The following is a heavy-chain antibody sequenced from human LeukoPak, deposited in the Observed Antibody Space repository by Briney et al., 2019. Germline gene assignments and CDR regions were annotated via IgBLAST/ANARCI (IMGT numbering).Heavy chain of an antibody. CDR3: AREVDTAMVGKYFQH. D-gene: IGHD5-18*01. CDR2: IYHSGST. J-gene: IGHJ1*01. V-gene: IGHV4-38-2*02. Sequence: SETLSLTCAVSGYSISSGYYWGWIRQPPGKGLEWIGSIYHSGSTYYNPSLKSRVTISVDTSKNQFSLKLSSVTAADTAVYYCAREVDTAMVGKYFQHWGRGTLVTVSS. CDR1: GYSISSGYY.